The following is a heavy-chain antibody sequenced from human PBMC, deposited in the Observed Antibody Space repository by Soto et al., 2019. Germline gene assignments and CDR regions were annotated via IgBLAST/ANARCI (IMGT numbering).Heavy chain of an antibody. D-gene: IGHD5-18*01. V-gene: IGHV3-23*01. J-gene: IGHJ4*02. CDR2: ISGSGGST. CDR3: AKWSGGYSYDY. Sequence: GGSLRLSCAASGVIFSTFAMSWVRQAPGRGLEWVSAISGSGGSTYYADSVEGRFTISRDNSKNTLYLQMNSLRADDTAVFYCAKWSGGYSYDYWGQGTLVTVSS. CDR1: GVIFSTFA.